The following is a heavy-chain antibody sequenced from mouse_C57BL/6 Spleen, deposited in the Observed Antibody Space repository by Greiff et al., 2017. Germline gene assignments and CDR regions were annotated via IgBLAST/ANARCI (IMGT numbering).Heavy chain of an antibody. Sequence: VQLQQPGAELVKPGASVKLSCKASGYTFTSYWMHWVKQRPGQGLEWIGMIHPNSGSTNYNEKFKSKATLTVDKSSSTAYMQLSSLTSEDSAVYYCARKGSDGYYYYFDYWGQGTTLTVSS. CDR3: ARKGSDGYYYYFDY. CDR1: GYTFTSYW. CDR2: IHPNSGST. D-gene: IGHD2-3*01. J-gene: IGHJ2*01. V-gene: IGHV1-64*01.